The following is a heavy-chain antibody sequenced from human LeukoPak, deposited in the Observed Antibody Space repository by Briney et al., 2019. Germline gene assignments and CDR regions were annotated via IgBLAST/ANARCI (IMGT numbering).Heavy chain of an antibody. Sequence: SETLSLTCAVYGGSFSAYYWTWIRQPPGKGLEWIGEINHSGSSNYNSSLRSRVTISVDTSYKQFSLRLSSVTAADTAVYYCAPRGDIEHSYVYGKWFDPWGQGTRVTVTS. CDR1: GGSFSAYY. D-gene: IGHD5-18*01. CDR3: APRGDIEHSYVYGKWFDP. CDR2: INHSGSS. V-gene: IGHV4-34*01. J-gene: IGHJ5*02.